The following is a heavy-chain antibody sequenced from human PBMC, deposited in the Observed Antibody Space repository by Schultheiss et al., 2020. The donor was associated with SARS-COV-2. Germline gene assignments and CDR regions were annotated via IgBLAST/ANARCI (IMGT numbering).Heavy chain of an antibody. D-gene: IGHD6-13*01. V-gene: IGHV3-48*03. CDR3: ATGAIAAAGTRWYYYYGMDV. J-gene: IGHJ6*02. CDR1: GFTFSSYE. Sequence: GESLKISCASSGFTFSSYEMNWVRQAPGKGLEWVSYISSSGSTIYYADSVKGRFTISRDNAKNSLYLQMNSLRAEDTAVYYCATGAIAAAGTRWYYYYGMDVWGQGTTVTVSS. CDR2: ISSSGSTI.